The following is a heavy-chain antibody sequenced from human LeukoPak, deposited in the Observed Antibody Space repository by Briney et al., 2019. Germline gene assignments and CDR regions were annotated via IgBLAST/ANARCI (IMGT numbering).Heavy chain of an antibody. J-gene: IGHJ4*02. CDR1: GCMFSDCW. CDR3: ARGPLIKAAGAF. V-gene: IGHV3-7*01. CDR2: IKDDGSVI. D-gene: IGHD3-10*01. Sequence: PGGSLRLSCAASGCMFSDCWMYWARQAPGKGLEWVARIKDDGSVISYGDSVKGRFTVSRDNAKSSLFLQMNTLRDEDTAVYYCARGPLIKAAGAFWGQGTLVTVSS.